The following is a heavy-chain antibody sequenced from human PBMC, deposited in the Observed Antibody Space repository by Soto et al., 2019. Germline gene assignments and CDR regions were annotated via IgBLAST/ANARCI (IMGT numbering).Heavy chain of an antibody. V-gene: IGHV5-51*01. D-gene: IGHD2-2*01. CDR2: IYPGDSDT. CDR1: GYSFTSYW. Sequence: PGESLKISCKGSGYSFTSYWIGWVRQMPGKGLEWMGIIYPGDSDTRYSPSFQGQVTISADKSISTAYLQWSSLKASDTAMYYCARPCTGSTSCYTYYYYGMDVWGQGTTVTVSS. J-gene: IGHJ6*02. CDR3: ARPCTGSTSCYTYYYYGMDV.